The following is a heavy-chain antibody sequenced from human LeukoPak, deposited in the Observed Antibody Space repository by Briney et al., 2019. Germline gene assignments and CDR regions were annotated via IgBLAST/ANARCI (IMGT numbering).Heavy chain of an antibody. CDR3: ARSVKLRVYYYYMDV. V-gene: IGHV4-4*07. D-gene: IGHD1-26*01. CDR2: IYTTGST. J-gene: IGHJ6*03. Sequence: PSETLSLTCTVSGGSISSYYCSWIRQPAGKGLEWTGRIYTTGSTNYNPSLKSRVTMSVDTSKNQFSLRLSSVTAADTAVYYCARSVKLRVYYYYMDVWGKGTTVTVSS. CDR1: GGSISSYY.